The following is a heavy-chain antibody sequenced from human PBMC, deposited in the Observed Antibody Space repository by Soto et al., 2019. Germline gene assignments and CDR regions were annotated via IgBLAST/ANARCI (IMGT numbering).Heavy chain of an antibody. CDR2: IVVGSGHI. CDR3: APVQGGGATFHF. Sequence: AASVKVSCKASGFTFINSAIQWVRQARGQRLEWMGWIVVGSGHINYAQKFQERLSITRDMSTGTAYMELSSLTLEDTAVYYCAPVQGGGATFHFWAPRTLLTVSS. V-gene: IGHV1-58*02. D-gene: IGHD1-26*01. J-gene: IGHJ1*01. CDR1: GFTFINSA.